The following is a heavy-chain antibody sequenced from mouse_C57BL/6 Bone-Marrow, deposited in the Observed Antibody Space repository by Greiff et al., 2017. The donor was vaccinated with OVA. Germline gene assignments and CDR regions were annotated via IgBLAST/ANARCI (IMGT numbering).Heavy chain of an antibody. J-gene: IGHJ4*01. CDR1: GFSFNTYA. V-gene: IGHV10-1*01. CDR2: IRSKSNNYAT. Sequence: EVHLVESGGGLVQPKGSLKLSCAASGFSFNTYAMNWVRQAPGKGLEWVARIRSKSNNYATYYADSVKDRFTISRDDSESMLYLQMNNLKTKETAMYYCVRHYGYFYYAMDYWGQGTSVTVSS. CDR3: VRHYGYFYYAMDY. D-gene: IGHD2-3*01.